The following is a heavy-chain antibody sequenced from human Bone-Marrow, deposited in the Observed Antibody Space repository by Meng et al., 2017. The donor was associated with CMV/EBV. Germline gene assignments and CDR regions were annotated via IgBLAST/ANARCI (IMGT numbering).Heavy chain of an antibody. CDR3: TTDSWLVET. CDR1: GFTFNNAW. V-gene: IGHV3-15*01. Sequence: GESLKISCAASGFTFNNAWMSWVRQAPGKGLEWVGRIKRQTDGGTTDYAAPVKGRFTILRDDSKNTLYLQMNSLKTEDTAVYYCTTDSWLVETWGQGTLVTVSS. D-gene: IGHD6-13*01. J-gene: IGHJ5*02. CDR2: IKRQTDGGTT.